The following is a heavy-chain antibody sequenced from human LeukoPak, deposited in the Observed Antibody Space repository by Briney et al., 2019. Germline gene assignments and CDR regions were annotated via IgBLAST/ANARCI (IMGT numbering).Heavy chain of an antibody. CDR1: GFTFSSYA. D-gene: IGHD5-18*01. V-gene: IGHV3-30-3*01. Sequence: GGALRLSCAASGFTFSSYAMHWVRQAPGKGLEWVAVISYDGSNKYYADSVKGRFTISRDNSKNTLYLQMNSLRDEDTAVYYCARPELAGDTAMVYFDYWGQGTLVTVSS. CDR2: ISYDGSNK. CDR3: ARPELAGDTAMVYFDY. J-gene: IGHJ4*02.